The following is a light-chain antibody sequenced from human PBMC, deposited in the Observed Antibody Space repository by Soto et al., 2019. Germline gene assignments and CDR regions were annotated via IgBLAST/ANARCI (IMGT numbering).Light chain of an antibody. CDR3: CSYAGSPYV. J-gene: IGLJ1*01. CDR1: SSDVGRYNY. Sequence: QSALTQPRSVSGSPGQSVTISCTGTSSDVGRYNYVSWYQHHPGKAPKLMIYDVSTRPSGVPDRFSGSKSGTTASLTISGLQAEDEADYYCCSYAGSPYVFGPGTKVPVL. V-gene: IGLV2-11*01. CDR2: DVS.